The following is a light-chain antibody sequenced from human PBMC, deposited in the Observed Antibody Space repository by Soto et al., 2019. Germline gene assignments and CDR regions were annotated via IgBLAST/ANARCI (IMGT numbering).Light chain of an antibody. J-gene: IGLJ3*02. CDR2: DNN. CDR1: SSSLGAGHA. Sequence: QSVLTQPPSVSGAPGQRVTISCTGSSSSLGAGHAVHWYQQLPGKAPKLLIFDNNHRPSGVPERFAGSKSGASASLAITGLQPEDEGDFYCHSYYNGLNGRVFGGGTMLTVL. CDR3: HSYYNGLNGRV. V-gene: IGLV1-40*01.